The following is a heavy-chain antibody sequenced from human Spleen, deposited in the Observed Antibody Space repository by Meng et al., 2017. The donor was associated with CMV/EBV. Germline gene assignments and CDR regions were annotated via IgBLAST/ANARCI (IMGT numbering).Heavy chain of an antibody. V-gene: IGHV4-61*01. CDR1: GGSVSSATYY. CDR3: ARGGPLRHLDLDP. D-gene: IGHD4-17*01. CDR2: IYYTGST. J-gene: IGHJ5*02. Sequence: VSGGSVSSATYYWSWIRQPPGKGLEWIGYIYYTGSTNYNPSLKSRVTMSVDTSKNQFSLNLISVTAADTAVYYCARGGPLRHLDLDPWGQGTLVTVSS.